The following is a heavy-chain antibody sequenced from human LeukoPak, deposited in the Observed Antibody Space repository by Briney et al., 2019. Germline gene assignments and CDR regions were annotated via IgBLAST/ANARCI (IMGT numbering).Heavy chain of an antibody. V-gene: IGHV3-23*01. Sequence: GGSLRLSCTASGFTFSSYAMSWVRQAQGKGLEWVSTISNSDGSTYYADSVKGRFTISRDNSKNTLYLQIYSLTAEDTAMYYCAKATGTLGNWGQGTLVTVSS. CDR3: AKATGTLGN. CDR1: GFTFSSYA. D-gene: IGHD1-1*01. J-gene: IGHJ4*02. CDR2: ISNSDGST.